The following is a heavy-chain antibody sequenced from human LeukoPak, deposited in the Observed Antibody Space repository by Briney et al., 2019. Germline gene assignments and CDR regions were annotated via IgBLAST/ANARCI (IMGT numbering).Heavy chain of an antibody. CDR3: ASRPIVNVRFDF. Sequence: SQTLSLTCNVSGGSISSGDYYYNWIRQTPGGGLEWIGYFDHSRSTYYKPPLRSRVTIAVDTSKNQFSLNLRSVTAADTAVYYCASRPIVNVRFDFWGEGALVTVSA. D-gene: IGHD3-16*02. J-gene: IGHJ4*02. V-gene: IGHV4-30-4*01. CDR2: FDHSRST. CDR1: GGSISSGDYY.